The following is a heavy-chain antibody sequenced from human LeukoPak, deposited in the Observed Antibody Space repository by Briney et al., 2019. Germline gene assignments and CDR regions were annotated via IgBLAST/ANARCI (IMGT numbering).Heavy chain of an antibody. CDR3: ARSRSSWYSDYDYGMDV. D-gene: IGHD6-13*01. CDR2: ISAYNGNT. CDR1: GYTFTSYG. Sequence: ASVKVSCKASGYTFTSYGISWVRQAPGQGLEWMGWISAYNGNTNYAQKLQGRVAMTTDTSTSTAYMELRSLRSDDTAVYYCARSRSSWYSDYDYGMDVWGQGTTVTVSS. J-gene: IGHJ6*02. V-gene: IGHV1-18*01.